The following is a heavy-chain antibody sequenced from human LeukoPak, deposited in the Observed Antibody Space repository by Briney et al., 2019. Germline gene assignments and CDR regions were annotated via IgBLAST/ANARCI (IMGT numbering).Heavy chain of an antibody. CDR2: IYYSGST. CDR3: ARTQGTFPDAFDI. D-gene: IGHD3-10*01. CDR1: GGSVSSGSYY. V-gene: IGHV4-61*01. J-gene: IGHJ3*02. Sequence: SETLSLTCTVSGGSVSSGSYYWSWIRQPPGKGLEWIGYIYYSGSTNYNPSLKSRVTISVDTSKNQFSLKLSSVTAADTAVYYCARTQGTFPDAFDIWGQGTMVTVSS.